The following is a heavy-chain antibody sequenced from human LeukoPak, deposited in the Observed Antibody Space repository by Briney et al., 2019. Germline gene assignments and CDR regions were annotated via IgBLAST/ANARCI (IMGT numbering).Heavy chain of an antibody. CDR3: AKSLYGGMDV. J-gene: IGHJ6*04. V-gene: IGHV3-23*01. CDR1: GFTFSSYE. Sequence: TGGSLRLSCAASGFTFSSYEMNWVRQAPGKGLECVSGISGRGSSTSYADSVKGRFTISRDNSKNTLYLQMNSLRAEDTAVYYCAKSLYGGMDVWGRGTTVTVSS. D-gene: IGHD3-16*02. CDR2: ISGRGSST.